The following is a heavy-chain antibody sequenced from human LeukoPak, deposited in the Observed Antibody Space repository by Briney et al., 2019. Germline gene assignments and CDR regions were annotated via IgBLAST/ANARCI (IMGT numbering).Heavy chain of an antibody. CDR3: ARVGIQRYFDY. J-gene: IGHJ4*02. Sequence: GSLRLSCAASGFTFISYWMHWVRQAPGKGLVWVSGINSDGSSTSYADSVKGRFTISRDNAENTLYLQMNSLRAEDTAVYYCARVGIQRYFDYWGQGTLVTVSS. D-gene: IGHD5-18*01. V-gene: IGHV3-74*01. CDR2: INSDGSST. CDR1: GFTFISYW.